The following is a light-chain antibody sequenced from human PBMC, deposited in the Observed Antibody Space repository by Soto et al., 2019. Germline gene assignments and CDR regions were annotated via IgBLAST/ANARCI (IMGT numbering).Light chain of an antibody. V-gene: IGKV3-11*01. Sequence: SPATLSLSPXXXXXLXXXXXXXXSSYLAWYQQKPGQAPRLLIYDASNRATGIPARFSGNGSGTDFTLTISSLEPEDFAVYYCQQRSNWPETFGQGTKVEIK. CDR3: QQRSNWPET. CDR1: XXXSSY. J-gene: IGKJ1*01. CDR2: DAS.